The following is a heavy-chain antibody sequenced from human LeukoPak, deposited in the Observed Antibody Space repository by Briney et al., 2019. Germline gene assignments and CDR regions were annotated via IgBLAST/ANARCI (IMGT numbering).Heavy chain of an antibody. V-gene: IGHV3-30*18. CDR1: GFTFSSYG. J-gene: IGHJ4*02. CDR3: AKNWRNFYFDY. D-gene: IGHD2/OR15-2a*01. Sequence: GRSLRLSCAASGFTFSSYGMHWVRQAPGKGLEWVAVISYDGSNKYYADSVKGRFTISRDNSKNTLYLQMNSLKAEDTAVYYCAKNWRNFYFDYWGQGTLVTVSS. CDR2: ISYDGSNK.